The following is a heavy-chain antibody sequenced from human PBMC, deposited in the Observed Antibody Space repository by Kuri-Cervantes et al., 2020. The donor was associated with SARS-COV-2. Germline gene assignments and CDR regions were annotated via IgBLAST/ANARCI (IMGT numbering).Heavy chain of an antibody. J-gene: IGHJ6*02. V-gene: IGHV4-39*07. D-gene: IGHD6-19*01. CDR2: MYYSGST. CDR1: GGSISSSSYY. Sequence: GSLRLSCTVSGGSISSSSYYWGWIRQPPGKGLEWIGSMYYSGSTFYNPSLKSRVTISVDTSRNQFSLKLISVTAADTSVYDCARDIGSGLYEYYYYYGIDVWGQGTTVTVSS. CDR3: ARDIGSGLYEYYYYYGIDV.